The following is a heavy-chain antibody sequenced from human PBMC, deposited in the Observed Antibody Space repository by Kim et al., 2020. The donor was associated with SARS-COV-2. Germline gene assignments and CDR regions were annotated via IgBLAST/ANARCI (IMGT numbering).Heavy chain of an antibody. CDR1: GDSLTNRNYY. CDR3: ARRRNYFDS. Sequence: SETLSLTCSVSGDSLTNRNYYWAWIRQPPGKGLEWIGSFYFTGSTYYKSSLRSRVTISVDTSKTQFSLRLNSVTAADTAVYYCARRRNYFDSWGQGMLVTV. V-gene: IGHV4-39*01. CDR2: FYFTGST. J-gene: IGHJ4*02.